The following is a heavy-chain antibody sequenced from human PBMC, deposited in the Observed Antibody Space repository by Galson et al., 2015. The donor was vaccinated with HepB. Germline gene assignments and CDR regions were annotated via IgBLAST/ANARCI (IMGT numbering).Heavy chain of an antibody. Sequence: ALRLSCAASGFRVSEYSMNWVRQAPGKGLEWVSYITSTSTNIYYVDSVRGRFTISRDNAKNSLFLQMNSLRDEDTAMYYCARGGWLGICKYWGQGTLVTVSS. J-gene: IGHJ4*02. CDR3: ARGGWLGICKY. CDR2: ITSTSTNI. V-gene: IGHV3-48*02. D-gene: IGHD5-12*01. CDR1: GFRVSEYS.